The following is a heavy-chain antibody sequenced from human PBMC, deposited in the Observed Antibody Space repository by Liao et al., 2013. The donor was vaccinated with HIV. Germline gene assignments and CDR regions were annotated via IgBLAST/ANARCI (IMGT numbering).Heavy chain of an antibody. D-gene: IGHD6-19*01. Sequence: QVQLQQWGAGLLKPSETLSLTCAVYGGSFSGYYWSWIRQPAGKGLEWIGRIYTSGSTNYNPSLKSRVTISGDTSKNQFSLKLSSVTAADTAVYYCARALAVADTTYFDYWGQGTLVTVSS. J-gene: IGHJ4*02. CDR2: IYTSGST. CDR3: ARALAVADTTYFDY. V-gene: IGHV4-59*10. CDR1: GGSFSGYY.